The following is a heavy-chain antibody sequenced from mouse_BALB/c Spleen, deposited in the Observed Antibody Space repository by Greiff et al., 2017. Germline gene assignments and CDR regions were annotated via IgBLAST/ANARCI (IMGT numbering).Heavy chain of an antibody. V-gene: IGHV1-54*01. CDR3: AREVDWYFDV. CDR1: GYAFTNYL. CDR2: INPGSGGT. D-gene: IGHD1-1*01. J-gene: IGHJ1*01. Sequence: QVQLQQSGAELVRPGTSVKVSCKASGYAFTNYLIEWVKQRPGQGLEWIGVINPGSGGTNYNEKFKGKATLTADKSSSTAYMQLSSLTSDDSAVYFCAREVDWYFDVWGAGTTVTVSS.